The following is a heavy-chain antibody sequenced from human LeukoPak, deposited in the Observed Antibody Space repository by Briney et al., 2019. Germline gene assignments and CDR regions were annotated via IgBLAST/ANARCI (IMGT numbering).Heavy chain of an antibody. J-gene: IGHJ6*02. CDR2: FYSSGSY. CDR3: ARLFPATGTPYYYIMDV. V-gene: IGHV4-4*07. CDR1: GGSISNYY. D-gene: IGHD6-13*01. Sequence: SGTLSLTCTVSGGSISNYYWSWIRQPAGKGLEWIGRFYSSGSYNYNPSLKSRVTMSVDTSKNQFSLRLSSVTAADTAVYYCARLFPATGTPYYYIMDVWGQGTTVTVSS.